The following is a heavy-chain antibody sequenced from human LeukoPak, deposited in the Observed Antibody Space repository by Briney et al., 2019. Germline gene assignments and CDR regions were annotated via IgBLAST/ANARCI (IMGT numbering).Heavy chain of an antibody. CDR3: ARPSYCGGDCWYYFDY. D-gene: IGHD2-21*01. CDR2: LIPIFGTA. Sequence: ASVKVSCKASGGTFSSYAISWVRQAPGQGLEWMGGLIPIFGTANYAQKFQGRVTITADESTSTAYMELSSLRSEDTAVYYCARPSYCGGDCWYYFDYWGQGTLVTVSS. CDR1: GGTFSSYA. V-gene: IGHV1-69*13. J-gene: IGHJ4*02.